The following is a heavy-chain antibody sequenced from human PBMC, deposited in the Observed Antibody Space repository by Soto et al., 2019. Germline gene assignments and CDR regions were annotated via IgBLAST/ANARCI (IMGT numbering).Heavy chain of an antibody. V-gene: IGHV1-18*01. J-gene: IGHJ4*02. CDR2: ISAYNGNT. CDR1: GCTFTSYG. Sequence: ASVKVSCKAAGCTFTSYGISWVRQAPGQGLEWMGWISAYNGNTNYAQKLQGRVTMTTDTSTSTAYMELRSLRSDDTAVYYCARDSYSSGWTDYWGQGTLVTVSS. D-gene: IGHD6-19*01. CDR3: ARDSYSSGWTDY.